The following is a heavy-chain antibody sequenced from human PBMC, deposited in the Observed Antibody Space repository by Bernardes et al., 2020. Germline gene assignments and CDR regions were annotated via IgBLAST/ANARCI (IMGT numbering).Heavy chain of an antibody. CDR3: ARGGGRSSWTYWYFDL. Sequence: SVKVSCKASGGTFSSYAISWVRQAPGQGLEWMGGIISIFGTANYAQKFQGRVTITADESTSTAYMELSSLRSEDTAVYYCARGGGRSSWTYWYFDLWGRGTLVTVSS. J-gene: IGHJ2*01. V-gene: IGHV1-69*13. CDR2: IISIFGTA. CDR1: GGTFSSYA. D-gene: IGHD6-13*01.